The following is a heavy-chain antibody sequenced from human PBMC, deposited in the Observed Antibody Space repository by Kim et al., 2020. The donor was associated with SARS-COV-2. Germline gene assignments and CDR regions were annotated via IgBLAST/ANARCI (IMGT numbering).Heavy chain of an antibody. CDR2: ISAYNGNT. Sequence: ASVKVSCKASGYTFTSYGISWVRQAPGQGLEWMGWISAYNGNTNYAQKLQGRVTMTTDTSTSTAYMELRSLRSDDTAVYYCARLRYCSSTSCYKGDGTMDVWGQGTTVTVSS. CDR1: GYTFTSYG. J-gene: IGHJ6*02. D-gene: IGHD2-2*02. CDR3: ARLRYCSSTSCYKGDGTMDV. V-gene: IGHV1-18*01.